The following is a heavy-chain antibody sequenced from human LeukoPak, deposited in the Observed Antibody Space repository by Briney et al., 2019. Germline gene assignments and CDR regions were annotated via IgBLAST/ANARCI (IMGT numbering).Heavy chain of an antibody. V-gene: IGHV3-48*01. J-gene: IGHJ4*02. CDR2: IDGSSSTI. D-gene: IGHD3-16*01. CDR3: ARDIRSSGGVFDY. CDR1: GFTFSTYS. Sequence: GGSLRLSCVASGFTFSTYSMNWVRQAPGKGLEWVSYIDGSSSTIYYADSVKGRFTISRDNSKNTLYLQVNSLRAEDTSVYYCARDIRSSGGVFDYWGQGTLVTVSS.